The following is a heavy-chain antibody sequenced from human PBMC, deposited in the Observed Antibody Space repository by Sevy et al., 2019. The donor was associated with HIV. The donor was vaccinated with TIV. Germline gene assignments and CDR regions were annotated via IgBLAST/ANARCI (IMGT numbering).Heavy chain of an antibody. J-gene: IGHJ4*02. D-gene: IGHD4-17*01. CDR2: ISSDGSDD. Sequence: GGSLRLSCSASGFIFSSYGMHWVRQTPGKGLEWVAIISSDGSDDFYAESVRGRFTISRDNSRNTLYLQMDSLRLEDTAIYYCAKDKEADYGDYYFDHWGQGALVTVSS. CDR3: AKDKEADYGDYYFDH. CDR1: GFIFSSYG. V-gene: IGHV3-30*18.